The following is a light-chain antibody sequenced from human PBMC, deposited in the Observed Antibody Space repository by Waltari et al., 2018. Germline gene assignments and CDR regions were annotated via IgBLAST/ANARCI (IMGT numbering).Light chain of an antibody. V-gene: IGLV1-44*01. J-gene: IGLJ6*01. CDR2: SNN. CDR1: SSNIGSNT. CDR3: AAWDDSLNGNV. Sequence: QSVLTQPPSASGTPGQRVTISCSGSSSNIGSNTVNWYQQLPGTAPKPLSYSNNQRPSGVPDRFSGAKSGTSASLAISGLQSEDEADYYCAAWDDSLNGNVFGSGTKVTVL.